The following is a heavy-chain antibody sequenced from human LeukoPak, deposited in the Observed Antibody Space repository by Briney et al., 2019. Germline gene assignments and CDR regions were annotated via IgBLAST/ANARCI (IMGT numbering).Heavy chain of an antibody. CDR3: AKDSLVVVPAAIPY. D-gene: IGHD2-2*01. V-gene: IGHV3-23*01. CDR2: ISGSGGST. CDR1: GSTFSSHA. Sequence: GGSLRLSCAASGSTFSSHAMSWVRQAPGKGLEWVSAISGSGGSTYYADSVKGRFTISRDNSKNTLYLQMNSLRAEDTAVYYCAKDSLVVVPAAIPYWGQGTLVTVSS. J-gene: IGHJ4*02.